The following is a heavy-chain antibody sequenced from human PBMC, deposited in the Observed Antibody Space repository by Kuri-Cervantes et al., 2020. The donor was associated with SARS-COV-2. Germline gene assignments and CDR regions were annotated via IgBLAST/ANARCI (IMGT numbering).Heavy chain of an antibody. Sequence: GGSLRLSCAASGFTFSDYYMSWIRQAPGKGLEWVSGISWNSGSIGYADSVKGRFTISRDNAKDSLYLQMNSLRAEDTALNYCAKDRMVQGVIRGTAFDPWGQGTLVTVSS. V-gene: IGHV3-9*01. CDR1: GFTFSDYY. J-gene: IGHJ5*02. CDR2: ISWNSGSI. D-gene: IGHD3-10*01. CDR3: AKDRMVQGVIRGTAFDP.